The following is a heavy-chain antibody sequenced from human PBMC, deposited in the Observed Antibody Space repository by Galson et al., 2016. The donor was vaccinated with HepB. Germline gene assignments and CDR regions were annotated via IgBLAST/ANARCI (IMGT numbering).Heavy chain of an antibody. CDR1: RFTFSSYW. CDR3: ARGPPTVGAISALLDY. J-gene: IGHJ4*02. V-gene: IGHV3-74*01. CDR2: RNNDGSST. Sequence: SLRLSCAASRFTFSSYWMYWVGQAPGKGLVWVSRRNNDGSSTSYADSVKGRFTISRDNAKNTLYLQMNSLRAEDTAVYYCARGPPTVGAISALLDYWGQGTLVTVSS. D-gene: IGHD1-26*01.